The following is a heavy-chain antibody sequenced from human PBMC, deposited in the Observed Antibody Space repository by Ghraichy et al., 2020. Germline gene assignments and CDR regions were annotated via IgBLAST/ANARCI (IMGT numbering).Heavy chain of an antibody. CDR3: AKRLAAGIFDY. D-gene: IGHD6-13*01. Sequence: GGSLRLSCAASGFTFSSYAMSWVRQAPGKGLEWVSGISGSGGSAYYADSVKGRFTISRDNSNNTLYLQMHRLRAEDTARYYCAKRLAAGIFDYWGQGTLVTVSS. CDR2: ISGSGGSA. CDR1: GFTFSSYA. V-gene: IGHV3-23*01. J-gene: IGHJ4*02.